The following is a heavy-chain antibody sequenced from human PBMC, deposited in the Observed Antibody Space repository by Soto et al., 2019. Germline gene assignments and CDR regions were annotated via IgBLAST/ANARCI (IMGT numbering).Heavy chain of an antibody. V-gene: IGHV4-59*01. CDR1: GGSLSSYY. D-gene: IGHD3-22*01. CDR3: ARSDYYDSSGYLWLYENPYYYYGMDV. Sequence: PSETLSLTCTVSGGSLSSYYWSWIRQPPGKGLEWIGYIYYSGSTNYNPSLKSRVTISVDTSKNQFSLKLSSVTAADTAVYYCARSDYYDSSGYLWLYENPYYYYGMDVWGQGTTVTVSS. CDR2: IYYSGST. J-gene: IGHJ6*02.